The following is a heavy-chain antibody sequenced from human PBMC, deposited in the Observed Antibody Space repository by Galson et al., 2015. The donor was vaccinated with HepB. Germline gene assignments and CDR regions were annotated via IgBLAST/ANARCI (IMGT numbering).Heavy chain of an antibody. CDR2: INPSGGST. Sequence: SVKVSCKASGYTFTSYYMHWVRQAPGQGLEWMGIINPSGGSTSYAQKFQGRVTMTRDTSTSTVYMELSSLRSEDTAVYYCARSRIAAGGAFDIWGQGTMVTVSS. V-gene: IGHV1-46*03. CDR3: ARSRIAAGGAFDI. D-gene: IGHD6-13*01. J-gene: IGHJ3*02. CDR1: GYTFTSYY.